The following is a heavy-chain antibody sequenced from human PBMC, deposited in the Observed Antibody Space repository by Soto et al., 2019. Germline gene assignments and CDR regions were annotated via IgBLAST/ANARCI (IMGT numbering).Heavy chain of an antibody. J-gene: IGHJ4*02. Sequence: PGGSLRLSCAASGFAFSRFWMAWVRQAPGKGLEWVATIKEDGSQKYYVDSVKGRFTISRDNTNNSLYLQMSSLRDGDSAVYYCVRRVSGNYDYWGQGTLVTVSS. CDR3: VRRVSGNYDY. CDR2: IKEDGSQK. V-gene: IGHV3-7*01. CDR1: GFAFSRFW. D-gene: IGHD1-7*01.